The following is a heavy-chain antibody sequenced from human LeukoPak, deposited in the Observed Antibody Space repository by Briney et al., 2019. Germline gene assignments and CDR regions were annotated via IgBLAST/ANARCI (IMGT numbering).Heavy chain of an antibody. V-gene: IGHV1-24*01. CDR3: AGDLRSVTATDY. Sequence: ASVKVSCKVSGYSLTELSMHWVRQAPGKGLEWMGRFDPEDGETIYAQNFQARVTMTEDTSTDTAYMELSSLRSEDTAVYYCAGDLRSVTATDYWGQGTLVTVSS. D-gene: IGHD2-15*01. CDR1: GYSLTELS. CDR2: FDPEDGET. J-gene: IGHJ4*02.